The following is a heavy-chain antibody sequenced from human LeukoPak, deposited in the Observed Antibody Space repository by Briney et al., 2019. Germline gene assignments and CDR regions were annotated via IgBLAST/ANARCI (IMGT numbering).Heavy chain of an antibody. CDR2: IYYSGST. D-gene: IGHD3-10*01. Sequence: SETLSLTRTVSGGAISNYYWSWMRQPPGKGLEWIGYIYYSGSTNYNPSLRSRVTISVDTSKNQFSLKLSSVTAADTAVYYCARSVGYYGSGSADWYFDLWGRGTLVTVSS. V-gene: IGHV4-59*01. J-gene: IGHJ2*01. CDR3: ARSVGYYGSGSADWYFDL. CDR1: GGAISNYY.